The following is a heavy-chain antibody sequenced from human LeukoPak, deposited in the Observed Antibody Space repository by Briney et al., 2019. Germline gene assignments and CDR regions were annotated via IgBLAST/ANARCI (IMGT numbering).Heavy chain of an antibody. V-gene: IGHV1-2*06. CDR2: INPNSGGT. CDR3: ARDRDNSSGWYVWFDP. J-gene: IGHJ5*02. CDR1: GYTFTGYY. D-gene: IGHD6-19*01. Sequence: ASVKVSCKASGYTFTGYYMHWVRQAPGQGLEWMGRINPNSGGTTYAQKFQGRVTMTRDTSISTAYMELSRLRYDDTAVYYCARDRDNSSGWYVWFDPWGQGTLVTVSS.